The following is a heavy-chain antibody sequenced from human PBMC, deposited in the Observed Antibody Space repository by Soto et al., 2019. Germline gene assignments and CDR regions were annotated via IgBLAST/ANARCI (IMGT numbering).Heavy chain of an antibody. CDR3: TSKGA. V-gene: IGHV3-7*05. Sequence: GGSLRLSCVASGFTFSDSWMHWVRQAPGKGLEWVANVYEDGGATFYIDSVKGRFTISRDNAKNSLFLQMNNLRVEDTAVYYCTSKGAWGQGT. J-gene: IGHJ5*02. CDR2: VYEDGGAT. D-gene: IGHD3-16*01. CDR1: GFTFSDSW.